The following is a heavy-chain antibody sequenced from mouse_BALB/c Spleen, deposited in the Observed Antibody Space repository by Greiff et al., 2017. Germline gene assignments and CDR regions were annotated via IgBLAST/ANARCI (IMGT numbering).Heavy chain of an antibody. J-gene: IGHJ3*01. Sequence: EVKLVESGGGLVQPGGSLKLSCAASGFTFSSYGMSWVRQTPDKRLELVATINSNGGSTYYPDSVKGRFTISRDNAKNTLYLQMSSLKSEDTAMYYCARDLRLGAYWGQGTLVTVSA. D-gene: IGHD1-2*01. V-gene: IGHV5-6-3*01. CDR3: ARDLRLGAY. CDR1: GFTFSSYG. CDR2: INSNGGST.